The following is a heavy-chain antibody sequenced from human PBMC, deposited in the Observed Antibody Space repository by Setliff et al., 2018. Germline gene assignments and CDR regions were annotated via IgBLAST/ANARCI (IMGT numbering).Heavy chain of an antibody. CDR2: XXXXXXX. J-gene: IGHJ2*01. V-gene: IGHV4-38-2*02. CDR3: ARGLSGRGDPPYFDL. CDR1: GYSISSGYY. Sequence: PSETLSLTCTVSGYSISSGYYWGWIRQPPGKGLEWIGSXXXXXXXXXXXXXXXXVXXXXXTSKNQFSLKLSSVTAADTAVYYCARGLSGRGDPPYFDLWGRGTLVTVSS. D-gene: IGHD3-16*01.